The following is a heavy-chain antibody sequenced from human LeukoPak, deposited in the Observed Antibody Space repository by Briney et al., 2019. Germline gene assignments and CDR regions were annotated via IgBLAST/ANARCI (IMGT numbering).Heavy chain of an antibody. CDR2: IYTSGST. CDR1: GGSITDTAYY. Sequence: SETLSLTSVSGGSITDTAYYWAWFRQPPGKELEWIGRIYTSGSTNYNPSLKSRVTMSVDTSKNQFSLKLSSVTAADTAVYYCARDKTGYSSSWYPMDVWGKGTTVTVSS. D-gene: IGHD6-13*01. J-gene: IGHJ6*03. V-gene: IGHV4-39*07. CDR3: ARDKTGYSSSWYPMDV.